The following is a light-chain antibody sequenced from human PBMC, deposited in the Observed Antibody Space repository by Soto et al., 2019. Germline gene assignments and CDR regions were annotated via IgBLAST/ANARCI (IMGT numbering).Light chain of an antibody. CDR3: QQNNKWPPVT. CDR2: GAS. Sequence: MTQSPSTLSASPGERVTISCRASQTISNDLAWYQQKPGQAPRLLIYGASTRATGVPARFSGGGSGTEFTLTISSLQSEDFAFYYCQQNNKWPPVTFGGGTKVDIK. J-gene: IGKJ4*01. V-gene: IGKV3-15*01. CDR1: QTISND.